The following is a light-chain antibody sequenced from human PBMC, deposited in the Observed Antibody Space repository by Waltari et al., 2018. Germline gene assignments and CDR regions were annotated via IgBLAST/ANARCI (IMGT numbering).Light chain of an antibody. CDR2: EVS. Sequence: QSALTQPRPVSGSPGQSVTISCTRPSSDVGGYNYVYWYQQHPGKAPKLMIYEVSKRPSGVPDRFSASKSGNTASLTISGLQAEDEADYYCCSYAGSSLYVFGTGTKVTVL. V-gene: IGLV2-11*01. CDR3: CSYAGSSLYV. CDR1: SSDVGGYNY. J-gene: IGLJ1*01.